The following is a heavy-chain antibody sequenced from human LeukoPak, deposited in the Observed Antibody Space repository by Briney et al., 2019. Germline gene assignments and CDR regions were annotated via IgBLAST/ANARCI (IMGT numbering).Heavy chain of an antibody. Sequence: SETLSLTCGVSGGSITSTNYWTWVRQPPGKGLEWIGEVNLQGSTNYNPSLMGRVAISVDMSENHISLQLTSVTAADTAVYYCARVGEVVTVDYWGQGTLVTVSS. CDR3: ARVGEVVTVDY. D-gene: IGHD3-22*01. CDR1: GGSITSTNY. J-gene: IGHJ4*02. V-gene: IGHV4-4*02. CDR2: VNLQGST.